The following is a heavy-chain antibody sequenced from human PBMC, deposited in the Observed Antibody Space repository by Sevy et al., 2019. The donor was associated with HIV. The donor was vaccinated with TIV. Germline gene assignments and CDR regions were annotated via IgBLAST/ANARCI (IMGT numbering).Heavy chain of an antibody. D-gene: IGHD3-22*01. CDR1: GYTFTRYG. V-gene: IGHV1-18*01. J-gene: IGHJ6*02. Sequence: ASVKVSYKASGYTFTRYGISWVRQAPGQGLEWMGWISAYNDYTNYVQKLQGRVTMTTDTSTSIAYLELGSLRSDDTAVYYCARDRNNYDSSGYPKGMDVWGQGTTVTVSS. CDR3: ARDRNNYDSSGYPKGMDV. CDR2: ISAYNDYT.